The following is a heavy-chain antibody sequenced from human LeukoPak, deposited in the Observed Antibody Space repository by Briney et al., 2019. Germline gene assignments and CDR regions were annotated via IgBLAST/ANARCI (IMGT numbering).Heavy chain of an antibody. V-gene: IGHV1-24*01. Sequence: ASVKVSCKVSGYTLTELSMHWVRQAPGKGLEWMGGFDPEDGETIYAQKFQGRVTMTRDTSISTAYMELSRLRSDDTAAYYCARDTRLRFLEWLPSLDYWGQGTLVTVSS. CDR2: FDPEDGET. CDR1: GYTLTELS. D-gene: IGHD3-3*01. J-gene: IGHJ4*02. CDR3: ARDTRLRFLEWLPSLDY.